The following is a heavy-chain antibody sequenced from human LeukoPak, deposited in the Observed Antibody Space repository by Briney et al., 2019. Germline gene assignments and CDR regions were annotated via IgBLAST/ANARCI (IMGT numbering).Heavy chain of an antibody. D-gene: IGHD2-2*01. J-gene: IGHJ4*02. V-gene: IGHV1-18*01. Sequence: ASVKVSCKASGYTFLTYGFSWVRQAPGQGLEWMGWVSVYNNDNRNYAQKFQDRVTLTTDTSTTTAFMELRSLRSDDTAVYYCAREEYCSSTSCYHRPAGSDDYWGQGTLVTVSS. CDR1: GYTFLTYG. CDR2: VSVYNNDNR. CDR3: AREEYCSSTSCYHRPAGSDDY.